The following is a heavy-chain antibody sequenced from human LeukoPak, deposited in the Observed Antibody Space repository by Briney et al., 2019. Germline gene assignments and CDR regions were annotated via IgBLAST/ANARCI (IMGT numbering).Heavy chain of an antibody. Sequence: PGGSLRLSCAASGFTFSSYAMSWVRQAPGKGLEWVSAISGSGGSTYYADSVKGRFTISRDNSKNTLYLQMNSLRAEDTAVYYCAKDPLGYCSSTSCWGSDYWGQGTLVTVSS. CDR3: AKDPLGYCSSTSCWGSDY. J-gene: IGHJ4*02. CDR1: GFTFSSYA. V-gene: IGHV3-23*01. CDR2: ISGSGGST. D-gene: IGHD2-2*01.